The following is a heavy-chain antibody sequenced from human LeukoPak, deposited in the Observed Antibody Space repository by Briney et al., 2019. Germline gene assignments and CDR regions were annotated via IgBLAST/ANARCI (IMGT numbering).Heavy chain of an antibody. CDR1: GFTFSRYT. V-gene: IGHV3-30*04. CDR3: ARDWDYYGSGSYLVY. Sequence: PGRSLRLSCAVSGFTFSRYTMHWVRQPPGKGLEWVAIILYDGSDKYYTDSVKGRFTISRDNSKNTLYLQMNSLRAEDTAVYYCARDWDYYGSGSYLVYWGQGTLVTVSS. D-gene: IGHD3-10*01. J-gene: IGHJ4*02. CDR2: ILYDGSDK.